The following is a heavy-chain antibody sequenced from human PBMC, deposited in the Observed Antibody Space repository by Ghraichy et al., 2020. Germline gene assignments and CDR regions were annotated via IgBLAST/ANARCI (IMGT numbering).Heavy chain of an antibody. D-gene: IGHD2-21*02. V-gene: IGHV4-59*01. Sequence: SETLSLTCTVSGGSISSYYWSWIRQPPGKGLEWIGYIYYSGSTNYNPSLKSRVTISVDTSKNQFSLKLSSVTAADTAVYYCARSAGGVVTTQGAFDIWGQGTMVTVSS. CDR3: ARSAGGVVTTQGAFDI. J-gene: IGHJ3*02. CDR2: IYYSGST. CDR1: GGSISSYY.